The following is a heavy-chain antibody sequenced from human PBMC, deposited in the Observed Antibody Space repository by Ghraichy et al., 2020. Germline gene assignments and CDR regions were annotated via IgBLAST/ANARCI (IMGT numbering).Heavy chain of an antibody. D-gene: IGHD6-19*01. V-gene: IGHV3-7*04. CDR3: AGGSGWLIDY. Sequence: GSLRLSCEASGFTFNTYWMNWVRQVPGKGLEWVANIEGDGSEKNYVDSVKGRFTISRDNAKNSVFLQMYSLRVDDMGVYYCAGGSGWLIDYWGQGTLVTVSS. CDR2: IEGDGSEK. CDR1: GFTFNTYW. J-gene: IGHJ4*02.